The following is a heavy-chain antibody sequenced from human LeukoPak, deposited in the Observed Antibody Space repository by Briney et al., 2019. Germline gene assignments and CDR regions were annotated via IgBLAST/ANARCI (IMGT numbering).Heavy chain of an antibody. J-gene: IGHJ4*02. D-gene: IGHD6-13*01. V-gene: IGHV4-34*01. Sequence: SETLSLTCAVYGGSFSGYYWSWIRQPPGKGLEWIGEINHSGSTNYNPSLRSRVTISVDTSKNQFSLKLSSVTAADTAVYYCARGASSWYFLDYWGQGTLVTVSS. CDR2: INHSGST. CDR1: GGSFSGYY. CDR3: ARGASSWYFLDY.